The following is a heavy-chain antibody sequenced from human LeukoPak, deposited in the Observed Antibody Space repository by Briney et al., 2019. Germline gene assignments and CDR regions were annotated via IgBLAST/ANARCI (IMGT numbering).Heavy chain of an antibody. CDR2: MYLGDSET. V-gene: IGHV5-51*01. CDR3: VRHEGSISGWPFDY. J-gene: IGHJ4*02. Sequence: GESLKISCKGSGFTYTKYWIGWVRQMPGKGLEWMGIMYLGDSETRYSPSFQGQVTISADKSISTVFLQWSSLKASDTAMYYCVRHEGSISGWPFDYWGQGTLVTVSS. D-gene: IGHD6-19*01. CDR1: GFTYTKYW.